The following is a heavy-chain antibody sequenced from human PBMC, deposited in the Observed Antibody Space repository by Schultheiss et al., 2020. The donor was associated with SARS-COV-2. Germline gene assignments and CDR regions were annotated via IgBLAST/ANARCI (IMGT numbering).Heavy chain of an antibody. V-gene: IGHV1-18*01. J-gene: IGHJ6*02. Sequence: ASVKVSCKASGYTFTSYGISWVRQAPGQGLEWMGWISAYNGNTNYAQKLQGRVTMTTDTSTSTAYMELRSLRSDDTAVYYCARFLFGDSSGYLHYYYGMDVWGQGTTVTVSS. D-gene: IGHD3-22*01. CDR2: ISAYNGNT. CDR1: GYTFTSYG. CDR3: ARFLFGDSSGYLHYYYGMDV.